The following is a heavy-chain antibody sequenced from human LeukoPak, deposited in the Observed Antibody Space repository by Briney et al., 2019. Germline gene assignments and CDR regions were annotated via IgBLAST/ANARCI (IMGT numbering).Heavy chain of an antibody. D-gene: IGHD5-24*01. CDR2: FDPEDGET. J-gene: IGHJ4*02. V-gene: IGHV1-24*01. Sequence: ASVKVSCKVSGYTLTELSMHWVRQAPGKGLEWMGGFDPEDGETIYPQKFQGRVTMTEDTSTDTAYMELSSLRTEDTAVYYCATDPPRDNPLDYWGQGTLVTVSS. CDR1: GYTLTELS. CDR3: ATDPPRDNPLDY.